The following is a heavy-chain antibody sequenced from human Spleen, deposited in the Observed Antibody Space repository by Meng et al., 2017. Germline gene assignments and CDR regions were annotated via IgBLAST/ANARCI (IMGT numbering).Heavy chain of an antibody. CDR2: INDDGSAT. V-gene: IGHV3-74*01. D-gene: IGHD3/OR15-3a*01. CDR1: GFTFSSYW. Sequence: GGSLRLSCAASGFTFSSYWMHWVRQAPGKGLVWVSRINDDGSATTYTDSVKGRFAISRDNARDTLYLQMDSLRAEDTAVYYCARDLNWVVWDFWGQGTLVTVSS. CDR3: ARDLNWVVWDF. J-gene: IGHJ4*02.